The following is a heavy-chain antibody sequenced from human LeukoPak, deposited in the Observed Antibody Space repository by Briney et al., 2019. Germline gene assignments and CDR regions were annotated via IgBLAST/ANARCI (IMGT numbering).Heavy chain of an antibody. V-gene: IGHV4-61*01. D-gene: IGHD3-22*01. J-gene: IGHJ4*02. CDR3: ARDRDRLDY. CDR1: GASVSSGSYY. Sequence: SETLSLTCTVSGASVSSGSYYWSWIRQPPGKGLEWIGYMYYSGTSNYNPSLKSRVTISVDTSKNQFSLKLSSLTAADTTVYYCARDRDRLDYWGQGTLVTVSS. CDR2: MYYSGTS.